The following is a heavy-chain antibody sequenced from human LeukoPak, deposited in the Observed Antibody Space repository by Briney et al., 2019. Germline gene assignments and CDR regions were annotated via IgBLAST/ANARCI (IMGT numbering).Heavy chain of an antibody. J-gene: IGHJ4*02. CDR2: ISSSSSYI. CDR3: ARDIGYGGPVDY. CDR1: GFTFSSYS. V-gene: IGHV3-21*01. D-gene: IGHD4-23*01. Sequence: GGSLRLFCAASGFTFSSYSMNWVRQAPGKGLEWVSSISSSSSYIYYADSVKGRFTISRDNAKNSLYLQMNSLRAEDTAVYYCARDIGYGGPVDYWGQGTLVTVSS.